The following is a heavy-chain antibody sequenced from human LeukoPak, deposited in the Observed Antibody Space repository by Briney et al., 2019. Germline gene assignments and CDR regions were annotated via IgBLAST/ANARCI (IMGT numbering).Heavy chain of an antibody. V-gene: IGHV3-7*01. CDR1: GFTFGNDW. D-gene: IGHD6-13*01. J-gene: IGHJ4*02. Sequence: GGSLRLSWAASGFTFGNDWMSWVRQAPGKGLEWVANVKQDGSEKDYVDCVKGRFTISRDNAKNLLYLQMNSLRTEDTAVYYCSRVGPGGAGAFDYWGQGTLVTVSS. CDR3: SRVGPGGAGAFDY. CDR2: VKQDGSEK.